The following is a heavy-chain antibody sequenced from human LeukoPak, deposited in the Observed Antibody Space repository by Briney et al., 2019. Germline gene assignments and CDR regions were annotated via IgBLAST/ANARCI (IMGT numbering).Heavy chain of an antibody. Sequence: KPGGSLRLSCAASGFDFSIYAIDWVRQAPGRGLEWVSSISSGSSFQNYADSVKGRFTISRDNANNSVYLQMNRLRAEDTAVYFCAREGDPPGFYYYHHLDVWGKGTTVTVSS. CDR3: AREGDPPGFYYYHHLDV. CDR2: ISSGSSFQ. D-gene: IGHD3-16*01. V-gene: IGHV3-21*01. J-gene: IGHJ6*03. CDR1: GFDFSIYA.